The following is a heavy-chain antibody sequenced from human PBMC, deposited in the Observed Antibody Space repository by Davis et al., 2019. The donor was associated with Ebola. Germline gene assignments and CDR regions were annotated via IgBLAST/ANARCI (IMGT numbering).Heavy chain of an antibody. CDR1: GFTFSSYS. J-gene: IGHJ6*02. CDR3: TTDHLHMVRELGYGMDV. CDR2: IKSKTDGGTT. Sequence: PGGSLRLSCVASGFTFSSYSMNWVRQAPGKGLEWVGRIKSKTDGGTTDYAAPVKGRFTISRDDSKNTLYLQMNSLKTEDTAVYYCTTDHLHMVRELGYGMDVWGQGTTVTVSS. V-gene: IGHV3-15*01. D-gene: IGHD3-10*01.